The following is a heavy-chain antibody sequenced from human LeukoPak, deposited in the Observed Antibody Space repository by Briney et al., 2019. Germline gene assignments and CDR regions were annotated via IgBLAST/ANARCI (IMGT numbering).Heavy chain of an antibody. CDR1: GGSFSGYY. CDR3: TSHINPLGYAYFDY. J-gene: IGHJ4*02. D-gene: IGHD1-1*01. V-gene: IGHV4-34*01. Sequence: SETLSLTCAVYGGSFSGYYWSWIRQPPGKGLEWIGEINHSGSTNYNPSLKSRVTISVDTSKNQFSLKLSSVTAADTAVYYCTSHINPLGYAYFDYWGQGTLVTFSS. CDR2: INHSGST.